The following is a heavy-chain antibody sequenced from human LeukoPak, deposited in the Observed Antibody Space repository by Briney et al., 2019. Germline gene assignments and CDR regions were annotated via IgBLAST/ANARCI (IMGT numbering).Heavy chain of an antibody. CDR2: INPNSGGT. Sequence: ASVKVSFKASGYTFTGYYMHWVRQAPGQGLEWMGWINPNSGGTNYAQKFQGRVTMTRDTSISTAYMELSRLRSDDTAVYYCARVDDFWSGYPHLDYWGQGTLVTVSS. CDR1: GYTFTGYY. V-gene: IGHV1-2*02. D-gene: IGHD3-3*01. CDR3: ARVDDFWSGYPHLDY. J-gene: IGHJ4*02.